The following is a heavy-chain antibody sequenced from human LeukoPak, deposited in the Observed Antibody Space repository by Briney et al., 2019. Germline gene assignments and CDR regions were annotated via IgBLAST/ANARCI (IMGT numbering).Heavy chain of an antibody. CDR2: IYYSGST. CDR3: ARYGSGSYHFDY. CDR1: GGSISGYY. J-gene: IGHJ4*02. V-gene: IGHV4-59*01. Sequence: PETLSLTCTVSGGSISGYYWSWIRQPPGKGLEWIGFIYYSGSTNYNPSFKSRLTISVDTSKNQFSLKLTSVTAADTAVYYCARYGSGSYHFDYWGQGTLVTVSS. D-gene: IGHD3-10*01.